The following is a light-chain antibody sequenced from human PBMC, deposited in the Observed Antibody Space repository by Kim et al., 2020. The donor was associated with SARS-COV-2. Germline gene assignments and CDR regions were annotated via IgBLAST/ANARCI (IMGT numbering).Light chain of an antibody. Sequence: GEIAPPSRRARQAVTTIFCPGYPQTPRRAPTLLIYGASSRATGISEGFSGSVSGTVFSLTISTLESEDFAVYHCQQYGSSPATFGQGTKVDIK. CDR3: QQYGSSPAT. V-gene: IGKV3-20*01. J-gene: IGKJ1*01. CDR2: GAS. CDR1: QAVTTIF.